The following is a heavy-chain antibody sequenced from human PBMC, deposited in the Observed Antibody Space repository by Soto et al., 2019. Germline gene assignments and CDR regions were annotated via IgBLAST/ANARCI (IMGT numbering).Heavy chain of an antibody. CDR1: GGSISSYY. CDR2: MYYSGST. Sequence: QVQLQESGSGLVKPSETLSLTCTVSGGSISSYYWSWIRQSPGKGLEWIGYMYYSGSTNYNPSLKSRVTISIDTSRNQFSLKLSSVTAADTAVYYCARGTFGVVKDWGQGTLVTVSS. J-gene: IGHJ4*02. D-gene: IGHD3-3*01. CDR3: ARGTFGVVKD. V-gene: IGHV4-59*01.